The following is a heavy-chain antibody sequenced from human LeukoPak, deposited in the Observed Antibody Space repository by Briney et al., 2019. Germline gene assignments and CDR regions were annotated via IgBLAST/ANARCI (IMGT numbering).Heavy chain of an antibody. J-gene: IGHJ4*02. Sequence: GASGKVSCKASGYTLTSYAMNWVRQAPGQGLEWMGWMNPNSGNTGYAQKFQGRVTMSRNTSISTAYMELSSLRSEDTAVYYCARGGLTTVTKFDYWGQGTLVTVSS. CDR3: ARGGLTTVTKFDY. V-gene: IGHV1-8*02. D-gene: IGHD4-17*01. CDR1: GYTLTSYA. CDR2: MNPNSGNT.